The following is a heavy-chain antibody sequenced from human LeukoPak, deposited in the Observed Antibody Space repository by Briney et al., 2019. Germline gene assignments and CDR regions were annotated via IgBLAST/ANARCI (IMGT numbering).Heavy chain of an antibody. CDR2: INHSGST. CDR3: ARGRYYYGPGSPLPDY. V-gene: IGHV4-34*01. CDR1: GGSFSGYY. J-gene: IGHJ4*02. Sequence: SETLSLTCAVYGGSFSGYYWSRIRQPPGKGLEWIGEINHSGSTNYNPSLKSRVTISVDTSKNQFSLKLSSVTAADTAVYYCARGRYYYGPGSPLPDYWGQGTLVTASS. D-gene: IGHD3-10*01.